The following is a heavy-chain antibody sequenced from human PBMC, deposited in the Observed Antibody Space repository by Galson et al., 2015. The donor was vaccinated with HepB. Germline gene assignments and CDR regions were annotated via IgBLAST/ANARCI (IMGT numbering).Heavy chain of an antibody. D-gene: IGHD2-21*02. CDR1: GFTFSSYS. CDR3: ARDGPTAYYYYGMDV. CDR2: ISSSSSTI. J-gene: IGHJ6*02. Sequence: SLRLSCAASGFTFSSYSMNWVRQAPGKGLEWVSYISSSSSTIYYADSVKGRFTISRDNAKNSLYLQMNSLRAEDTAVYYCARDGPTAYYYYGMDVWGQGTTVTVSS. V-gene: IGHV3-48*01.